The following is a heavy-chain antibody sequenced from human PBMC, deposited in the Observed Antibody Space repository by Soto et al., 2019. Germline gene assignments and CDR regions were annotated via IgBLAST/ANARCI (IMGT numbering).Heavy chain of an antibody. CDR2: ISWDGGST. CDR3: AKDIGRITMVRGVDY. CDR1: GFTFDDYA. Sequence: GGSLRLSCAASGFTFDDYAMHWVRQAPGKGLEWVSLISWDGGSTYYADSVKGRFTISRDNSKNSLYLQINSLRAEDTALYYCAKDIGRITMVRGVDYWGQGTLVTVSS. J-gene: IGHJ4*02. V-gene: IGHV3-43D*03. D-gene: IGHD3-10*01.